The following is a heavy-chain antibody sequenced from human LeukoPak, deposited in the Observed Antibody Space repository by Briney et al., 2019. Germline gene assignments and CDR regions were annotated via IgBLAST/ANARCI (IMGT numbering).Heavy chain of an antibody. J-gene: IGHJ4*02. CDR3: ARDGPEDYFDY. CDR1: GASLGSYY. V-gene: IGHV4-4*07. CDR2: IHISGST. Sequence: SETLSLTCTFSGASLGSYYWSWIRQPAGKGLEWIGHIHISGSTNYNPSLKSRVIMSLDTSKNQFSLKLNSVTAADTAVYYCARDGPEDYFDYWGQGTLVTVSS.